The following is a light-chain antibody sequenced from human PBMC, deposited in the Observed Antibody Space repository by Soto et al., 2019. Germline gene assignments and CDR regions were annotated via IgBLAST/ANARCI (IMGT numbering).Light chain of an antibody. CDR3: QQYHDCPPVT. CDR2: GAS. V-gene: IGKV3-15*01. Sequence: EVVMTQSPATLSVSPGERATLSCTASQSVTGNLAWYQQKPGQAPRLLIYGASTRATGIPARFSGSGSGTEFTLTISSLQSEDFAVYYCQQYHDCPPVTFGQGTRLEIK. J-gene: IGKJ5*01. CDR1: QSVTGN.